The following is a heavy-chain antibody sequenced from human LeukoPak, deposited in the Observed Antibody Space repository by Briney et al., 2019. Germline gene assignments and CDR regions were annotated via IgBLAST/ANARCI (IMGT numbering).Heavy chain of an antibody. CDR3: ARGDGPSGSYSTYFDY. J-gene: IGHJ4*02. Sequence: SETLSLTCAVYGGSFGGYYWNWIRQPPGKGLEWFGEINHSGSTNYNPSLKSRVTISVDTSKNQFSLKLSSVTAADTAVYYCARGDGPSGSYSTYFDYWGQGTLVTVSS. CDR2: INHSGST. CDR1: GGSFGGYY. D-gene: IGHD3-10*01. V-gene: IGHV4-34*01.